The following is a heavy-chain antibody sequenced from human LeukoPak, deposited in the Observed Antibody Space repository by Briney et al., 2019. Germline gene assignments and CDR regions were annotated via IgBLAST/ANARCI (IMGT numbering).Heavy chain of an antibody. J-gene: IGHJ3*01. V-gene: IGHV3-33*06. CDR3: VKERGQFDCFDL. Sequence: GRSLRLSCAASGFSFSNYGMHWVRQAPGKGLEWVAVIWSDGINRFYRDSVRGRFTFSRDNSKNTLSLQMNSLRVEDTAVYYCVKERGQFDCFDLWGQGTMVTVSP. CDR1: GFSFSNYG. D-gene: IGHD3-9*01. CDR2: IWSDGINR.